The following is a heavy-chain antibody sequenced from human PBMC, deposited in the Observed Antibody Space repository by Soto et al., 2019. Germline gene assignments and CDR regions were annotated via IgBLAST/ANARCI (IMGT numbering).Heavy chain of an antibody. CDR3: TASPRGYFGGRDL. Sequence: NPGGSLRLSCAASGFSFGNAWMRWVRQAPGKGLEWVGRIKMETDGVTTDYAAPVQGRITISRDDSKSTLYLQMNSLKTENRSYYYCTASPRGYFGGRDLWGQGTMVTVSS. D-gene: IGHD3-16*01. V-gene: IGHV3-15*01. CDR2: IKMETDGVTT. CDR1: GFSFGNAW. J-gene: IGHJ5*02.